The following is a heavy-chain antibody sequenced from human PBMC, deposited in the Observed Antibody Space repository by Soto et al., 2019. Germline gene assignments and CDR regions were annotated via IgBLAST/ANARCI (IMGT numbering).Heavy chain of an antibody. CDR2: VYSDGSGP. D-gene: IGHD5-18*01. Sequence: GGSLRLSCAASGFTFSNFWMHWVRQAPGKGLVWVSRVYSDGSGPMYADSVKGRFTISRDNAKSTVYLQMNSLRPEDTAVYYCATLNSFGSDYWGRGTLVTVSS. CDR3: ATLNSFGSDY. V-gene: IGHV3-74*03. CDR1: GFTFSNFW. J-gene: IGHJ4*02.